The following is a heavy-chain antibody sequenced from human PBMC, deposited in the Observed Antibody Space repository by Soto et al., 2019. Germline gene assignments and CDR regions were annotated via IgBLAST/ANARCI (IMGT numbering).Heavy chain of an antibody. J-gene: IGHJ4*02. V-gene: IGHV4-59*01. CDR3: ARDRGFGSSGWYRSYYFDY. Sequence: SGTLSLTCTVSGGSISSYYWSWIRQPPGKGLEWIGYIYYSGSTNYNPSLKSRVTISVDTSKNQFSLRLSSVTAADTAVYYCARDRGFGSSGWYRSYYFDYWGQGTLVTVSS. CDR1: GGSISSYY. D-gene: IGHD6-19*01. CDR2: IYYSGST.